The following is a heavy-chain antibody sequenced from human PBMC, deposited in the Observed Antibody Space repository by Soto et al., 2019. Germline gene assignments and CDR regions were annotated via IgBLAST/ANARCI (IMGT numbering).Heavy chain of an antibody. J-gene: IGHJ4*02. V-gene: IGHV3-30-3*01. Sequence: QVQLVESGGGVVQPGRSLRLSCAASGFTFSSYAMHWVRQAPGKGLEWVAVISYDGSNKYYADSVKGRFTISRDNSKNTLYLQMISLRAEDTAVYYCASVPAADAYDYWGQGTLVTVSS. CDR2: ISYDGSNK. D-gene: IGHD2-2*01. CDR3: ASVPAADAYDY. CDR1: GFTFSSYA.